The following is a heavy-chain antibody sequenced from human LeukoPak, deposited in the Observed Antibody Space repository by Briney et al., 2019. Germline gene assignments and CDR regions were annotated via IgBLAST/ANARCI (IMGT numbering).Heavy chain of an antibody. CDR3: ARGLYFDWLLPSY. J-gene: IGHJ4*02. Sequence: PGGSLRLSCAASGFTVSSNYMSWVRQAPGKGLEWVSVIYSGGSTYYADSVKGRFTISRDNSKNTLYLQMNSLRAEDTAVYYCARGLYFDWLLPSYWGQGTLVTVSS. V-gene: IGHV3-53*01. CDR1: GFTVSSNY. D-gene: IGHD3-9*01. CDR2: IYSGGST.